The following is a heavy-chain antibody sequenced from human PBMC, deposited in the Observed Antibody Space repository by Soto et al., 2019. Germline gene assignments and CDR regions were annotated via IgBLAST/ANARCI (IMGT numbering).Heavy chain of an antibody. Sequence: QVQLQESGPGLVKPSETLSLTCTVSGGSISSYYRSWIRQPPGKGLEWIGYIYYSGSTNYNPSLKSRVTITVDTSKNQFSLKLSSVTAADTAVYYCARYRGGSFYFDYWGQGTLVTVSS. CDR2: IYYSGST. D-gene: IGHD1-26*01. V-gene: IGHV4-59*01. CDR1: GGSISSYY. J-gene: IGHJ4*02. CDR3: ARYRGGSFYFDY.